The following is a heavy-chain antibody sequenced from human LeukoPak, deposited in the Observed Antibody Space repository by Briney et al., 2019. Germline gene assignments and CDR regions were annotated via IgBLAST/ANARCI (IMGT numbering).Heavy chain of an antibody. J-gene: IGHJ5*02. CDR3: ARVGIVVVVAATGYNWFDP. D-gene: IGHD2-15*01. V-gene: IGHV1-18*01. CDR2: ISAYNGNT. Sequence: ASVKVSCKASGYTFTSYGISWVRQAPGQGLEWMGWISAYNGNTNYAQKLQGRVTITTDTSTSTAYMELRSLRSDDTAVYYCARVGIVVVVAATGYNWFDPWGQGTLVTVSS. CDR1: GYTFTSYG.